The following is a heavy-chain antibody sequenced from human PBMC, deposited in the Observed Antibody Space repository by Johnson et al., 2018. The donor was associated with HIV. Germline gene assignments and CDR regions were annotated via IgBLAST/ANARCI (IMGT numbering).Heavy chain of an antibody. D-gene: IGHD3-10*01. Sequence: QVQLVESGGGLVQPGGSLRLSCAASGFTFSSYGMHWVRQAPGKGLEWVAVIWYDGSNKDYADSVKGRFTISRDNSKNTLYLQMNSLRAEDTAVYYCARAVTPFGDWEAFDIWGQGTMVTVSS. J-gene: IGHJ3*02. V-gene: IGHV3-33*01. CDR3: ARAVTPFGDWEAFDI. CDR1: GFTFSSYG. CDR2: IWYDGSNK.